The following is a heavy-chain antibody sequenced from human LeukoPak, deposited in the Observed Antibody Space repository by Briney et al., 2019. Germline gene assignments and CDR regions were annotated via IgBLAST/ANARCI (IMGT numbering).Heavy chain of an antibody. V-gene: IGHV1-2*02. CDR3: AIIAVGAFDI. Sequence: ASVKVSCKASGGTFSSYAISWVRQAPGQGLEWMGWINPNSGGTNYAQKFQGRVTMTRDTSISTAYMELSRLRSDDTAVYYCAIIAVGAFDIWGQGTMVTVSS. D-gene: IGHD6-19*01. CDR1: GGTFSSYA. J-gene: IGHJ3*02. CDR2: INPNSGGT.